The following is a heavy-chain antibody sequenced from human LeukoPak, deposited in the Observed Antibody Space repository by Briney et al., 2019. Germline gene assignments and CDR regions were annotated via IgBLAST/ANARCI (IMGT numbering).Heavy chain of an antibody. J-gene: IGHJ4*02. CDR2: INHSGST. CDR3: ARRNYYGSGSYFLSKGFDY. V-gene: IGHV4-39*07. D-gene: IGHD3-10*01. CDR1: GGSISSSSYY. Sequence: SETLSLTCTVSGGSISSSSYYWSWIRQPPGKGLEWIGEINHSGSTNYNPSLKSRVTISVDTSKNQFSLKLSSVTAADTAVYYCARRNYYGSGSYFLSKGFDYWGQGTLVTVSS.